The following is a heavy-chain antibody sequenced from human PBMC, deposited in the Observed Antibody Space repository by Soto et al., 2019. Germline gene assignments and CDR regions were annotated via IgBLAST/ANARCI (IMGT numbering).Heavy chain of an antibody. CDR2: ITPTLNIA. V-gene: IGHV1-69*01. CDR1: GGTFSSYT. D-gene: IGHD1-26*01. CDR3: ARGYYSGSNPSSFDY. J-gene: IGHJ4*02. Sequence: QLQRVQSGAEVREPGSSGKVSCKASGGTFSSYTVIWVRQAPGQGLEWMGGITPTLNIAKYAEKFQGRVTITADESTSTVNMHLSSLRSDDTAVYFCARGYYSGSNPSSFDYWGQGTLVAVSS.